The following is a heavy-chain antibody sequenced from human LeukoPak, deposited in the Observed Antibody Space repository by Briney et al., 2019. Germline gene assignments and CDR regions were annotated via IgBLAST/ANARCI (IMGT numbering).Heavy chain of an antibody. V-gene: IGHV1-18*01. CDR1: GYTFTSYG. CDR3: ARVRDGYNSFAFDI. CDR2: ISAYNGNT. D-gene: IGHD5-24*01. J-gene: IGHJ3*02. Sequence: ASVKVSCKASGYTFTSYGISWVRQAPGQGLEWMGWISAYNGNTNYAQKLQGRVTMTTDTSTSTAYMELRSLRAEDTAVYYCARVRDGYNSFAFDIWGQGTMVTVSS.